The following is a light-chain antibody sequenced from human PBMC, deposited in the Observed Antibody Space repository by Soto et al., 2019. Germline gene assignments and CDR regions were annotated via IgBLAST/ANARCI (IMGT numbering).Light chain of an antibody. V-gene: IGLV2-11*01. CDR2: DVS. Sequence: QSVLTQPRSVSGSPGQSVTISCTGTSSDVGGYNYVSWYQQHPGKAPKLMIYDVSKRPSEVPDRFSGSKSGNTASLTISGLQAEDEADYYCCSYAGSYTFVVFGGGTKLTVL. CDR3: CSYAGSYTFVV. J-gene: IGLJ2*01. CDR1: SSDVGGYNY.